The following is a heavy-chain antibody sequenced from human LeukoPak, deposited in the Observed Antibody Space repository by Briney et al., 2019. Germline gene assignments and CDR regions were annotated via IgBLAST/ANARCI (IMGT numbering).Heavy chain of an antibody. J-gene: IGHJ6*02. D-gene: IGHD3-9*01. CDR1: GFTFSSYA. V-gene: IGHV3-23*01. CDR2: ISGSGGST. Sequence: GGSLRLSCAASGFTFSSYAMSWVRQGPGKGLEWVSAISGSGGSTYYADSVKGGFTISRDNSKNTLYLQMNSLRAEDTAVYYCAKDPTYYDILTGYNYGMDVWGQGTTVTVSS. CDR3: AKDPTYYDILTGYNYGMDV.